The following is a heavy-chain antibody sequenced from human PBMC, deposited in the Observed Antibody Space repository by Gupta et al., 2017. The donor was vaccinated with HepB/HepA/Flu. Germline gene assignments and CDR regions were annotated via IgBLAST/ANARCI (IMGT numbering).Heavy chain of an antibody. CDR3: ARGDGDYSQVAY. J-gene: IGHJ4*02. Sequence: QVQLVESGGGLVKPGGSLRLSCAASGFPFSDYYMSWIRQAPGKGLEWVSYISSSGSTIYYADAVKGRFTISRDNAKKSLYLKLKSMRAEDTAVYYSARGDGDYSQVAYGGQGTLVTVYS. CDR2: ISSSGSTI. CDR1: GFPFSDYY. V-gene: IGHV3-11*01. D-gene: IGHD4-17*01.